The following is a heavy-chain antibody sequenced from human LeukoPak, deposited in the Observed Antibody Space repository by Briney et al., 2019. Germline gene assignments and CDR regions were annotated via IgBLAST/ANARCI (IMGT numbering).Heavy chain of an antibody. D-gene: IGHD3-22*01. Sequence: SQTLSLTCTVSGGSISSGDYYWSWIRQPPGKGLEWVGYIYYSGSTFYNPSLKSRLTISADTSKNQFSLKLSSVTAADTAVFFCARGPWSYYDGRDYFYYAMDVWGQGTTVTVSS. V-gene: IGHV4-30-4*01. CDR3: ARGPWSYYDGRDYFYYAMDV. J-gene: IGHJ6*02. CDR2: IYYSGST. CDR1: GGSISSGDYY.